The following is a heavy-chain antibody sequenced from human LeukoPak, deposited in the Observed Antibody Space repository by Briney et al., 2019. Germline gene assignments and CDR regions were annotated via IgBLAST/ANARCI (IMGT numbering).Heavy chain of an antibody. CDR3: ARDLGGDYCDYPGDY. Sequence: ASVKVSCKASGYTFTGYYMHWVRQAPGQGLEWMGWINPNSGGTNYAQKFQGRVTMTRDTSISTAYMELSRLRSDDTAVYYCARDLGGDYCDYPGDYWGQGTLVTVSS. CDR2: INPNSGGT. D-gene: IGHD4-17*01. V-gene: IGHV1-2*02. J-gene: IGHJ4*02. CDR1: GYTFTGYY.